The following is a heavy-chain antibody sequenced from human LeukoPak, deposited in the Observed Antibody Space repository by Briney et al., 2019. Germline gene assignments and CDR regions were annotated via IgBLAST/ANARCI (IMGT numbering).Heavy chain of an antibody. CDR3: ASGGDFWSGYYPYDY. J-gene: IGHJ4*02. V-gene: IGHV4-59*01. Sequence: PSETLSLTCTVSGGSISSYYWSWIRQPPGKGLEWIGYIYYSGSTNYNPSLKSRVTISVDTSKNQFSLKLSSVTAADTAVYYCASGGDFWSGYYPYDYWGQGTLVTVSS. D-gene: IGHD3-3*01. CDR2: IYYSGST. CDR1: GGSISSYY.